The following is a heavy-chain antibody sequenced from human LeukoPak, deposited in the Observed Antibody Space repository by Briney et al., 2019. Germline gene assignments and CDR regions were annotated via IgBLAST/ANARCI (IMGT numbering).Heavy chain of an antibody. J-gene: IGHJ4*02. CDR1: GFTFSNYG. V-gene: IGHV3-33*03. CDR3: AKDRNSGRCDY. Sequence: GGSLRLSCASSGFTFSNYGMHWVRQAPGKGLEWVGVIWYDGSKKEYADSVKGRFTISRDNSKNTLYLQMNSLRAEDTAVYYCAKDRNSGRCDYWGQGTLVTVSS. D-gene: IGHD2-15*01. CDR2: IWYDGSKK.